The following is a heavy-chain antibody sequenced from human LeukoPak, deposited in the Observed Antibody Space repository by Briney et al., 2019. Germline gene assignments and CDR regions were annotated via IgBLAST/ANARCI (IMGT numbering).Heavy chain of an antibody. CDR3: AGDQVDYSNYGNYYYGMDV. V-gene: IGHV4-31*03. J-gene: IGHJ6*02. CDR2: IYYSGST. CDR1: GGSISSGGYY. D-gene: IGHD4-11*01. Sequence: PSQTLSLTCTVSGGSISSGGYYWSWIRQHPGTGLEWIGYIYYSGSTYYNPSLKSRVTISVDTSKNQFSLKLSSVTAADTAVYYCAGDQVDYSNYGNYYYGMDVWGQGTTVTVSS.